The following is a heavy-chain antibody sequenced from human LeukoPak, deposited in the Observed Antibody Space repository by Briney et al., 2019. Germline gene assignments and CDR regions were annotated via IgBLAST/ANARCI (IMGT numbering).Heavy chain of an antibody. CDR3: ATDLERGSGTTPYY. D-gene: IGHD1-7*01. CDR1: GYTFTSYY. V-gene: IGHV1-46*01. Sequence: GASVKVSCKASGYTFTSYYIHWVRQAPGQGLEWMGKILPSGGSTSYPQRFRDRVTMTWDMSTSTVYMDLSSLRSEDTAVYYCATDLERGSGTTPYYWGQGTVVTVSS. CDR2: ILPSGGST. J-gene: IGHJ4*02.